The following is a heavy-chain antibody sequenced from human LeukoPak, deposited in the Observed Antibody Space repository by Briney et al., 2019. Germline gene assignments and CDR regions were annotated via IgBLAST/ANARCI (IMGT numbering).Heavy chain of an antibody. D-gene: IGHD2-2*01. CDR2: FYYSGST. Sequence: SETLSLTCTVSGGSISSRPYCWGWIRQPPGKGLEWLGSFYYSGSTYYKPSLKSRVTISVDTSKNQFSLKLSSVTAADTAVYYCARAVVPAAMGDEGGYHFDYWGQGTLVTVSS. CDR1: GGSISSRPYC. J-gene: IGHJ4*02. V-gene: IGHV4-39*07. CDR3: ARAVVPAAMGDEGGYHFDY.